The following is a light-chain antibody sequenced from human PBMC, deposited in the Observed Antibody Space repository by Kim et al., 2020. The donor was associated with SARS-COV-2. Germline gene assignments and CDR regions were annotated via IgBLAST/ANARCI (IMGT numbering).Light chain of an antibody. CDR3: QQRSNWPPLT. V-gene: IGKV3-11*01. CDR2: DAS. Sequence: PGERATLSCRASQSVSSYLAWYQQKPGQAPRLLIYDASNRATGIPARFSGSGSGTDFTLTISSLEPEDFAIYYCQQRSNWPPLTFGGGTKA. CDR1: QSVSSY. J-gene: IGKJ4*01.